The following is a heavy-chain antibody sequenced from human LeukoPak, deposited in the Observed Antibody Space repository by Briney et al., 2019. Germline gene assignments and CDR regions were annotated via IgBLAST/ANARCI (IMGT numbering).Heavy chain of an antibody. V-gene: IGHV3-23*01. J-gene: IGHJ4*02. Sequence: GGSLRLSCAASGFTFSSYAMSWVRQAPGKGLEWLSSISGGGATTYYADSVKGRFTISRDNSKSTLYPQMNSLRAEDTAFYYCAKDLGYCSSTTCYGFDYWGQGTLVTVSS. CDR2: ISGGGATT. D-gene: IGHD2-2*01. CDR1: GFTFSSYA. CDR3: AKDLGYCSSTTCYGFDY.